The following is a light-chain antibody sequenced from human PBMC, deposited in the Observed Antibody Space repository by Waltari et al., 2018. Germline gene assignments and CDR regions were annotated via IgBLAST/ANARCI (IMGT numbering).Light chain of an antibody. J-gene: IGKJ3*01. CDR3: LRYDHYPYN. Sequence: EIQMTQPPSSLSASFGDRVTITCRASQGIRDSVAWFQQKPGEAPKPLIYDASNLLREVPSKFRGSGSGTEFTLTIDSLQPEDFATYYCLRYDHYPYNFGPGTTVDIK. V-gene: IGKV1-16*02. CDR2: DAS. CDR1: QGIRDS.